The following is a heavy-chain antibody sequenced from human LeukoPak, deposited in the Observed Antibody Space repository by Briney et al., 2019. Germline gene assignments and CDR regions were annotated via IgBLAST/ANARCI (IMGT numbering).Heavy chain of an antibody. CDR2: IKQDGSEK. D-gene: IGHD3-16*02. J-gene: IGHJ4*02. Sequence: GGSLRLSCGASGFTFSSYWMSWVRQAPGKGLEWVANIKQDGSEKYYVDSVKGRFTISRDNAKNSLYLQMNSLRAEDTAVYYCARFRELSVDFDYWGQGTLVTVSS. CDR3: ARFRELSVDFDY. V-gene: IGHV3-7*01. CDR1: GFTFSSYW.